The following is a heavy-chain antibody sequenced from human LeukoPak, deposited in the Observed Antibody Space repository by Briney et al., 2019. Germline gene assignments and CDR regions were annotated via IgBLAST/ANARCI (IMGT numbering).Heavy chain of an antibody. CDR1: GFTFSSYG. Sequence: GGSLRLSCAASGFTFSSYGMHWARQAPGKGLEGGAVISYDGSNKYYADSVKGRFTISRDNSKNTLYLQMNSLRAEDTAVYYCAKDFSDFWSGLDYWGQGTLVTVSS. J-gene: IGHJ4*02. D-gene: IGHD3-3*01. CDR3: AKDFSDFWSGLDY. V-gene: IGHV3-30*18. CDR2: ISYDGSNK.